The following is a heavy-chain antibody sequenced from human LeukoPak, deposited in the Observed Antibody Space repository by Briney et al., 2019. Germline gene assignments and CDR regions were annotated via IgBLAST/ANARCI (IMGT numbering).Heavy chain of an antibody. CDR1: EFTFSSYN. V-gene: IGHV3-21*01. D-gene: IGHD2-2*01. Sequence: PGGSLRLSCVASEFTFSSYNMNWVRLAPGKGLEWVASISSSSKWMYYTDSVKGRFTISRDNAKNSLYLQMNSLRAEDTAVYYCARSLLPIVVVPAVERRFYWYFDLWGRGTLVTVSS. CDR2: ISSSSKWM. J-gene: IGHJ2*01. CDR3: ARSLLPIVVVPAVERRFYWYFDL.